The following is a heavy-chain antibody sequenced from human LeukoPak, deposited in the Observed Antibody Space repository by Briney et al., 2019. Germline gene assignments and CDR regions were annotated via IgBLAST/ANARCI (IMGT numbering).Heavy chain of an antibody. Sequence: SETLSLTCTVSDGSITNYDWSWVRQPPGKGLEFIGHVHYSGTANYNPSLRSRVTISIDTSKKHFFLKLKSVTAADTAVYYYARGYGDFRVEGRYFHSWGQGTLVTVSS. CDR3: ARGYGDFRVEGRYFHS. CDR1: DGSITNYD. D-gene: IGHD4-17*01. V-gene: IGHV4-59*01. J-gene: IGHJ4*02. CDR2: VHYSGTA.